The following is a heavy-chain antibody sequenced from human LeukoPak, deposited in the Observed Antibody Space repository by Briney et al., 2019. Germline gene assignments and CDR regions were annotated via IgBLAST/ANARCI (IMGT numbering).Heavy chain of an antibody. CDR2: IYHSGST. CDR3: ARLDYDILTGYYYFDY. V-gene: IGHV4-4*02. Sequence: SETLSLTCAVSGGSINSNRWSWVRQPPGKGLEWIGEIYHSGSTNYNPSLKSRVTISVDTSKNQFSLKLSSVTAADTAVYYCARLDYDILTGYYYFDYWGQGTLVTVSS. CDR1: GGSINSNR. J-gene: IGHJ4*02. D-gene: IGHD3-9*01.